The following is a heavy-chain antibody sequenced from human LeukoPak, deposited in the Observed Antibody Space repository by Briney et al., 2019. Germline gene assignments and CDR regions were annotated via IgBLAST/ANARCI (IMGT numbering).Heavy chain of an antibody. V-gene: IGHV1-46*01. CDR2: INPSGGST. Sequence: ASVKVSCKASGYTFTNYYMHWVRQAPGQGLEWMGIINPSGGSTSYAQKFQGRVTMTRDTSTSTVYMELTSLRSEDTAVYYCARDQYGSGSYYYYYFGYWGQGTLVTVSS. CDR1: GYTFTNYY. CDR3: ARDQYGSGSYYYYYFGY. J-gene: IGHJ4*02. D-gene: IGHD3-10*01.